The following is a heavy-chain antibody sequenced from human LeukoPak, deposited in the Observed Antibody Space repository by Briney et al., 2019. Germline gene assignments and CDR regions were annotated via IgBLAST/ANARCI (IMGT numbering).Heavy chain of an antibody. J-gene: IGHJ4*02. CDR3: ARDRGNSIWGGDFDF. D-gene: IGHD2/OR15-2a*01. V-gene: IGHV3-48*01. Sequence: PGGSLRLSCAASGFTFTTHSMNWVRQAPGKGLEWVSYISINSDTIFYADSVKGRFTISRDNAKNSLFVQMNSMTAEDTAVYYCARDRGNSIWGGDFDFWGQGTLVTVSS. CDR2: ISINSDTI. CDR1: GFTFTTHS.